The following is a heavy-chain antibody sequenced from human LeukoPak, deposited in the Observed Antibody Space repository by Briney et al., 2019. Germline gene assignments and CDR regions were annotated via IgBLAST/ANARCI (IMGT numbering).Heavy chain of an antibody. V-gene: IGHV3-74*01. CDR1: GFTFSGYW. CDR3: ARGGGWDTIFRVVQYMDV. D-gene: IGHD3-3*01. J-gene: IGHJ6*03. CDR2: IDNGGSGT. Sequence: PGGSLRLSCAASGFTFSGYWMHWVRQVPEKGLVFVSRIDNGGSGTTYADSVKGRFTVSRYNDRNTLYLQMNSLRDEDTAIYYCARGGGWDTIFRVVQYMDVWGKGTTVTVSS.